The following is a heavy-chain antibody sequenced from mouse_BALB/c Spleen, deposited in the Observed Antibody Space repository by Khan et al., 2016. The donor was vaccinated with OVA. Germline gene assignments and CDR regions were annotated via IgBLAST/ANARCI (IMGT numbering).Heavy chain of an antibody. Sequence: EVQLVESGGGLVKPGGSLKLSCAASGFAFSTYDMSLVRQTPEKRLEWVATIISRGSYTYYPDSVKGRFTISRDNARNTLYLQMSSLRSEDTALYYCAGQTSLNDYAMDYWGQGTSVTVSS. V-gene: IGHV5-9*02. CDR2: IISRGSYT. CDR1: GFAFSTYD. J-gene: IGHJ4*01. CDR3: AGQTSLNDYAMDY. D-gene: IGHD1-3*01.